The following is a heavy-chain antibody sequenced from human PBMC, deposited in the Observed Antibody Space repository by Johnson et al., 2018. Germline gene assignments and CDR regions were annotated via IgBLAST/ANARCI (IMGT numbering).Heavy chain of an antibody. J-gene: IGHJ1*01. CDR2: ISWNSGKI. D-gene: IGHD6-19*01. CDR1: GFSFSSYG. Sequence: VQLVQSGGGVVQPGRSLRLSCAASGFSFSSYGMHWVRQAPGKGLEWVSGISWNSGKIEYADSVKGRFTISRDNAKNSLYLQMNSLRTEDTALYYCAKDDTSGWYRYFQHWGQGTLVTVSS. V-gene: IGHV3-9*01. CDR3: AKDDTSGWYRYFQH.